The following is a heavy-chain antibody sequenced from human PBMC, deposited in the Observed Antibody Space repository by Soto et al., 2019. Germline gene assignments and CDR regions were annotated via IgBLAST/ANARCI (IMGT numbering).Heavy chain of an antibody. CDR1: GGSISSGGYY. CDR3: PTDRQNNDSSADYVSSANFDD. CDR2: ICYSGKT. Sequence: TLSLTCTVSGGSISSGGYYWNWIRQHPVKGLEWIGYICYSGKTYYNPSIKSRVTISVDTSKNELSLRLSSVTAADTAGNKSPTDRQNNDSSADYVSSANFDDWGQGIVVTVSS. V-gene: IGHV4-31*03. D-gene: IGHD3-22*01. J-gene: IGHJ4*02.